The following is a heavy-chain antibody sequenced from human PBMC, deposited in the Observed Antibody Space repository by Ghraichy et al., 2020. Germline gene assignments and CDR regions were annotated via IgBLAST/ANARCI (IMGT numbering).Heavy chain of an antibody. D-gene: IGHD5-12*01. CDR2: IYTTGST. J-gene: IGHJ6*02. V-gene: IGHV4-4*07. Sequence: ESLNISCTVSGGSISSYYWSWIRQPAGKGLEWIGRIYTTGSTSYNPSLKSRVTMSVDTSKNQFSLKLSSVTAADTAVYFCARDGAITQVHYYYGMDVWGQGTTVTVSS. CDR3: ARDGAITQVHYYYGMDV. CDR1: GGSISSYY.